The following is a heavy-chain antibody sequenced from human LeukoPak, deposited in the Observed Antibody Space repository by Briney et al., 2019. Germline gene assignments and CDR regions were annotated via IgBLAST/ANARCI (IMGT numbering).Heavy chain of an antibody. J-gene: IGHJ4*02. V-gene: IGHV4-59*12. D-gene: IGHD6-19*01. Sequence: PSETLSLTCAVSGGSISSDYWSWIRQPPGKGLEWIGYIHYSGSTNYNPSLKSRVTISVDTSKKQFSLKLRSVTAADTAVYYCARWAYSSGWTSFDYWGQGTLVTVSS. CDR3: ARWAYSSGWTSFDY. CDR2: IHYSGST. CDR1: GGSISSDY.